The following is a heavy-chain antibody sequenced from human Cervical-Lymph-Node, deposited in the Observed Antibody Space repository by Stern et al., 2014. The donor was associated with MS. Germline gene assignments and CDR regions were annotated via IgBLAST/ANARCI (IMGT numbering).Heavy chain of an antibody. CDR1: GFSLSTSGMR. J-gene: IGHJ4*02. V-gene: IGHV2-70*04. CDR3: ARSPPDYEFWNDYYYFDY. Sequence: QVTLKESGPALVKPTQTLTLTCTFSGFSLSTSGMRVSWIRQPPGKALEWLARIDLDDDKFYSTSLKTRLTISKDTSKNQVVLTMTNMDPVDTATYYCARSPPDYEFWNDYYYFDYWGQGTLVAVSS. CDR2: IDLDDDK. D-gene: IGHD3-3*01.